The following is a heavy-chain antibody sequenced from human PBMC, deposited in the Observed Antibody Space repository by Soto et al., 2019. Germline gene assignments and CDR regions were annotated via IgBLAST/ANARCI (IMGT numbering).Heavy chain of an antibody. V-gene: IGHV4-34*01. CDR3: ARESAGRIAAAGTGDY. D-gene: IGHD6-13*01. CDR1: GVSFSGYY. J-gene: IGHJ4*02. CDR2: INHSGST. Sequence: QVQLQQWGAGLLKPSETLSLTCAVYGVSFSGYYWSWIRQPPGKGLEWIGEINHSGSTNYNPSLKSRVTISVDTSKNQFSLKLSSVTAADTAVYYCARESAGRIAAAGTGDYWGQGTLVTVSS.